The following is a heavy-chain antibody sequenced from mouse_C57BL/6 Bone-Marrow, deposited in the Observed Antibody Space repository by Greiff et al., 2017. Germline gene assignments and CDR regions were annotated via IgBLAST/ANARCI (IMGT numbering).Heavy chain of an antibody. J-gene: IGHJ2*01. V-gene: IGHV1-47*01. CDR3: ARSSTFFYYFDY. Sequence: VQVVEPGAELVKPGASVKMSCKASGYTFTTYPIEWMKQNHGKSLEWIGNFHPYNDDTKYNEKFKGKATLTVEKSSNTVYLELSRLTSDDSAVYYCARSSTFFYYFDYWGQGTTLTVSS. D-gene: IGHD5-1*01. CDR1: GYTFTTYP. CDR2: FHPYNDDT.